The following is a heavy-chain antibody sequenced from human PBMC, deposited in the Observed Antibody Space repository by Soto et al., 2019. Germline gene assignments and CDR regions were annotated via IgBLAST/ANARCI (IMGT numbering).Heavy chain of an antibody. Sequence: QVQLQESGPGLVKPSGTLSLTCAVSSGSISSSNWWSWVRQPPGKGLEWIGEIYHSGSTNYNPSLKSRVTISVVKSKNQFSLKLSSVTAADKAVYYCARVYCSGGSCYPRYYYYMDVWGKGTTVTVSS. CDR3: ARVYCSGGSCYPRYYYYMDV. D-gene: IGHD2-15*01. V-gene: IGHV4-4*02. CDR2: IYHSGST. CDR1: SGSISSSNW. J-gene: IGHJ6*03.